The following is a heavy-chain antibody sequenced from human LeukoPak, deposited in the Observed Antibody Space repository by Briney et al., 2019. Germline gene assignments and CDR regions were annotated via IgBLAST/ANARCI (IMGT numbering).Heavy chain of an antibody. J-gene: IGHJ4*02. CDR3: AREMAV. D-gene: IGHD2-8*01. CDR1: GFSFGTYS. Sequence: GGSLRLSCAASGFSFGTYSMHWARQVPGKGLEWVAVIRYDGSNEDYADSVKGRFTISRDNSKNTLYLQMNSLRAEDTAVYYCAREMAVWGQGALVTVSS. V-gene: IGHV3-33*01. CDR2: IRYDGSNE.